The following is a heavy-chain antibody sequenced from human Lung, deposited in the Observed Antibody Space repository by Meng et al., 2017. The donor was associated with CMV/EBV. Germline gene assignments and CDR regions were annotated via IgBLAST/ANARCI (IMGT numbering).Heavy chain of an antibody. Sequence: CAASGFTFSDYYLTWIRQAPGKGLEWVSYISSSGSITEYLDSLKGRFTISRDNAKNSLFLQMNSLTVEDTAVYYCARDSSAVHNWLDSWGQGTLVTVSS. CDR2: ISSSGSIT. D-gene: IGHD1-26*01. V-gene: IGHV3-11*04. CDR1: GFTFSDYY. J-gene: IGHJ5*01. CDR3: ARDSSAVHNWLDS.